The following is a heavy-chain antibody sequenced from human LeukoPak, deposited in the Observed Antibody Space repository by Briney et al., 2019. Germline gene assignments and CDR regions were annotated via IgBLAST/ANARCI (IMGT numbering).Heavy chain of an antibody. V-gene: IGHV1-18*04. CDR2: ISAYNSAYNGNT. Sequence: ASVKVSCKASGYTFTDYYLHWVRQAPGQGLEWMGWISAYNSAYNGNTHYAQKLQGRVTMTTDTSMNTGYMELRSLRSDDTAVYYCAREYGSGSYTGIDYWGQGTLVTVSS. J-gene: IGHJ4*02. CDR3: AREYGSGSYTGIDY. D-gene: IGHD3-10*01. CDR1: GYTFTDYY.